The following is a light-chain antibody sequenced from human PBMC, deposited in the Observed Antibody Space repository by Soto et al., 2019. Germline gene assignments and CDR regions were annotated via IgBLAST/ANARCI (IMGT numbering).Light chain of an antibody. Sequence: QSALTQPPSASGFFGQSVTISCTGTSSDVGSYNLVSWYQQHPGKAPKLMIYEVSKRPSGVSNRFSGSKSGNTASLTISGLQAEDEADYYCCSYAGSSTYVFGTGTKVTVL. CDR3: CSYAGSSTYV. CDR2: EVS. CDR1: SSDVGSYNL. J-gene: IGLJ1*01. V-gene: IGLV2-23*02.